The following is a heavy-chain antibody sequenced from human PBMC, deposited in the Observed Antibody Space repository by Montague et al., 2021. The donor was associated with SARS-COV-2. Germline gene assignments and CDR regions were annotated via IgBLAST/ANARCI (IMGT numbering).Heavy chain of an antibody. CDR1: GGSISSSSYY. V-gene: IGHV4-39*01. D-gene: IGHD3-3*01. CDR3: ARHSPFTIFGVVTTPGWFGP. J-gene: IGHJ5*02. CDR2: IYYSGST. Sequence: SETLSLTCTVSGGSISSSSYYWVWFRQPPGKGLEWIGSIYYSGSTYYNPSLKSRVTISVDTSKNQFSLKLSSVTAADTAVYYCARHSPFTIFGVVTTPGWFGPWGKGTLVTVSS.